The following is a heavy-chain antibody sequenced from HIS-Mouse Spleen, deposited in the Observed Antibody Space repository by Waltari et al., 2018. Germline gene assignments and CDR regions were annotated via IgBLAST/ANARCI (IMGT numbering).Heavy chain of an antibody. J-gene: IGHJ4*02. CDR1: GGSFSGYY. CDR3: AGGFWSARSSSSAGFDY. V-gene: IGHV4-34*01. Sequence: QVQLQQWGAGLLKPSETLSLTCAVYGGSFSGYYWSWIRQPPGKGLGWIGEINHSGDTTYNPSLKNRVAISVATSKNPFSLKLSSGTAADTAVYYCAGGFWSARSSSSAGFDYWGQGTLVTVSS. CDR2: INHSGDT. D-gene: IGHD6-6*01.